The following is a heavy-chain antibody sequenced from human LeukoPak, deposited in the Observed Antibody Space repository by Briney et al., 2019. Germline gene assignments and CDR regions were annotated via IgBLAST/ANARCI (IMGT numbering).Heavy chain of an antibody. CDR3: ARDISV. D-gene: IGHD3-3*02. V-gene: IGHV3-7*04. Sequence: GSLRLSCAASGFTFRSSWMTWVRQAPGKGLEWVANIKQDGNEENYVESVKGRFTISRDDAKNSLYLQMNSLRAEDTAVYYCARDISVWGQGTLVTVSS. CDR2: IKQDGNEE. J-gene: IGHJ4*01. CDR1: GFTFRSSW.